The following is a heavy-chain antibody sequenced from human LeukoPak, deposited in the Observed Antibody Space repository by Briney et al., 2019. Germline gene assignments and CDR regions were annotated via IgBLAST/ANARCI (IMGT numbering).Heavy chain of an antibody. CDR1: GGSISSSNW. CDR2: IYRSGST. D-gene: IGHD5-12*01. Sequence: SETLSLTCAVSGGSISSSNWWSWVRQPPGKGLEWIGEIYRSGSTNYNPSLKSRVTISVDKSKNQFSLKLSSVTAADTAMYYCATYRGASGYHFDYWGQGTLVTVSS. V-gene: IGHV4-4*02. J-gene: IGHJ4*02. CDR3: ATYRGASGYHFDY.